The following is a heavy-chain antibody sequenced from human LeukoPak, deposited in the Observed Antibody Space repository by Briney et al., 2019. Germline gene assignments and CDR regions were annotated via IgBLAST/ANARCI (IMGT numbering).Heavy chain of an antibody. J-gene: IGHJ4*02. CDR1: GFTFSPFG. CDR3: ARYCSGGCYSGVDY. Sequence: GGSLRLSCAASGFTFSPFGMHWVRQAPGRGLEWVALILHDEKHYADSVKGRFTISRDNSKNTLYLQMDTLRAEDTAVYYCARYCSGGCYSGVDYWGQGTLVTVPS. D-gene: IGHD2-15*01. V-gene: IGHV3-33*05. CDR2: ILHDEK.